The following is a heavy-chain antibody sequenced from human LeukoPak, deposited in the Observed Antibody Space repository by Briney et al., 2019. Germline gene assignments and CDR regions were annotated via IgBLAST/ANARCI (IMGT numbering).Heavy chain of an antibody. D-gene: IGHD3-3*01. V-gene: IGHV3-7*01. J-gene: IGHJ4*02. CDR3: ASSYDFWSGYYYFDY. Sequence: PGGSLRLSCAASGFTFSSYWMSWVRQAPGKGLEWVANIKQDGSEKYYVDSVKGRFTISRDNAKNSLYPQMNSLRAEDTAVYYCASSYDFWSGYYYFDYWGQGTLVTVSS. CDR1: GFTFSSYW. CDR2: IKQDGSEK.